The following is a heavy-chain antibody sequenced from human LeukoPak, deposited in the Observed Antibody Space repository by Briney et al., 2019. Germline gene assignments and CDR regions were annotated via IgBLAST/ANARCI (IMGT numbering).Heavy chain of an antibody. CDR2: IYSGGST. D-gene: IGHD3-10*01. V-gene: IGHV3-53*04. CDR3: ARGHGSGSSGPDY. CDR1: GFTVSTKY. J-gene: IGHJ4*02. Sequence: GGSLRLSCAASGFTVSTKYMSWVRQAPGQGLVGVSVIYSGGSTHYADSVKGRFTISRHNSKNTLYLQMNSLRAEDTAMYYCARGHGSGSSGPDYWGQGTLVTVSS.